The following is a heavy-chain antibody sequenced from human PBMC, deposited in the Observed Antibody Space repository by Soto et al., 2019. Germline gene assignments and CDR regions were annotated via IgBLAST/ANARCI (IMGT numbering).Heavy chain of an antibody. Sequence: GASVKVSCKVSGYTLTELSMHWVRQAPGKGLERVGGFDPEDGETIYAQKFQGRVTMTEDTSTDIAYMELSSLRSEDTAVYYCATTDILPSYYFDYWGQGTPVTVSS. CDR2: FDPEDGET. V-gene: IGHV1-24*01. J-gene: IGHJ4*02. D-gene: IGHD2-15*01. CDR1: GYTLTELS. CDR3: ATTDILPSYYFDY.